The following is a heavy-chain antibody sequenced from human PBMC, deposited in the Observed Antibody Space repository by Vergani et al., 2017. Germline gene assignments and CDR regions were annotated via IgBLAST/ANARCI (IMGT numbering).Heavy chain of an antibody. CDR1: GFSLSTSGMC. Sequence: QVTLRESGPALVKPTQTLRLTCTFSGFSLSTSGMCVSWIRQPPGKALEWLARIDWDDDKYYSTSLKTRLTISKDTSKNQVVLTMTNMDPVDTATYYCARXLVGATHTGIGIDDWGQGTLVTVS. J-gene: IGHJ4*02. CDR2: IDWDDDK. CDR3: ARXLVGATHTGIGIDD. V-gene: IGHV2-70*15. D-gene: IGHD1-26*01.